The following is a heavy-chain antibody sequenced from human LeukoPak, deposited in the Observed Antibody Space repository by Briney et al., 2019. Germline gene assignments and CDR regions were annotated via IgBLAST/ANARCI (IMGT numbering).Heavy chain of an antibody. CDR1: GFNFDNFA. CDR3: AKGPAMYYYDSTATGYFDY. D-gene: IGHD3-22*01. CDR2: ISHDGRTK. Sequence: PGGSLRLSCVVSGFNFDNFAMHWVRQPLGKGLEWVAVISHDGRTKYYADSMKGRITISRDNSKNTLYLQMNSLRAEDTAVYYCAKGPAMYYYDSTATGYFDYWGQGTLVTVSS. V-gene: IGHV3-30*04. J-gene: IGHJ4*02.